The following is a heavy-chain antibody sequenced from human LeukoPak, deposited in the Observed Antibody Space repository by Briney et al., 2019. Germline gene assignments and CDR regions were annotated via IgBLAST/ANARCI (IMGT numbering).Heavy chain of an antibody. D-gene: IGHD3-22*01. V-gene: IGHV3-64*01. Sequence: GGSLRLSCAASGFTFSSYAMHWVRQAPGKGLEYVSAISSNGDSTYYANSVKGRFTISRDNSKNTLYLQMGSLRAEDMAVYYCARESGYYYDTSGYTFDYWGQGILVTVSS. J-gene: IGHJ4*02. CDR2: ISSNGDST. CDR3: ARESGYYYDTSGYTFDY. CDR1: GFTFSSYA.